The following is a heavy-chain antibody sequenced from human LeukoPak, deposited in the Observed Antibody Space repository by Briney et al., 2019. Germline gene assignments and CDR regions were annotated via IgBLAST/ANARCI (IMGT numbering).Heavy chain of an antibody. J-gene: IGHJ5*02. CDR3: ARATYYDFWSGIGFDP. Sequence: SETLSLTCTVSGGSISSYYWSWIRQPPGKGLEWIGYIYYCGSTNYNPSLKSRVTISVDTSKNQFSLKLSSVTAADTAVYYCARATYYDFWSGIGFDPWGQGTLVTVSS. V-gene: IGHV4-59*01. CDR2: IYYCGST. D-gene: IGHD3-3*01. CDR1: GGSISSYY.